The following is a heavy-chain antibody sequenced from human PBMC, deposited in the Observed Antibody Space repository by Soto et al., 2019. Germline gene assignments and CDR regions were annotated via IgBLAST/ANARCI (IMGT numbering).Heavy chain of an antibody. D-gene: IGHD3-22*01. J-gene: IGHJ3*02. CDR3: AKGFRGYYYDSSGYSGNSRRPLTNAFDI. CDR2: ISGSGGST. Sequence: GGSLRLSCAASGFTFSSYAMSWVRQAPGKGLEWVSAISGSGGSTYYADSVKGRFTISRDNSKNTLYLQMNSLRAEDTAVYYCAKGFRGYYYDSSGYSGNSRRPLTNAFDIWGQGTMVTVSS. CDR1: GFTFSSYA. V-gene: IGHV3-23*01.